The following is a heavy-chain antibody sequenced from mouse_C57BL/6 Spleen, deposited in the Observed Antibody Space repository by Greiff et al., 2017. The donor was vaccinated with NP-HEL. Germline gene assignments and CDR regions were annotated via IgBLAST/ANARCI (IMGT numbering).Heavy chain of an antibody. V-gene: IGHV1-50*01. CDR1: GYTFTSYW. D-gene: IGHD2-1*01. CDR2: IDPSDSYT. Sequence: QVQLQQSGAELVKPGASVKLSCKASGYTFTSYWMQWVKQRPGQGLEWIGEIDPSDSYTNYNQKFKGKATLTVDTSSSTAYMQLSSLTSEDSAVYYCARGGYYGNYVFDYWGQGTTLTVSS. CDR3: ARGGYYGNYVFDY. J-gene: IGHJ2*01.